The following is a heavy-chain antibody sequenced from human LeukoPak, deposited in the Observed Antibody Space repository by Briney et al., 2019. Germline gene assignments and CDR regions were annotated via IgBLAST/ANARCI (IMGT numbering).Heavy chain of an antibody. CDR1: GGSISSSSYY. J-gene: IGHJ4*01. V-gene: IGHV4-39*01. D-gene: IGHD6-13*01. CDR3: ARHQNDGYSNSGSNFGY. CDR2: IYYSGST. Sequence: SETLSLTCTVSGGSISSSSYYWGWIRQPPGKGLEWIGSIYYSGSTYYNPSLKSRVTISVDTSKNQFSLKLSSVTAADTAAYYCARHQNDGYSNSGSNFGYWGHGTLVTVSS.